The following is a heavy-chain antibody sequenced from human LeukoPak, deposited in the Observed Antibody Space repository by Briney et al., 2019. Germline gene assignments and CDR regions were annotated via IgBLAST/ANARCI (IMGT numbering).Heavy chain of an antibody. CDR3: ARDSGGWLQLPYYYYMDV. Sequence: GGSLRLSCAASGFTFSSYSMNWVRQAPGKGLEWVSSISSSSSYIYYADSVKGRFTISRDNAKNSLYLQMNSLRAEDTAVYYCARDSGGWLQLPYYYYMDVWGKGTTVTVSS. D-gene: IGHD5-24*01. CDR2: ISSSSSYI. J-gene: IGHJ6*03. CDR1: GFTFSSYS. V-gene: IGHV3-21*01.